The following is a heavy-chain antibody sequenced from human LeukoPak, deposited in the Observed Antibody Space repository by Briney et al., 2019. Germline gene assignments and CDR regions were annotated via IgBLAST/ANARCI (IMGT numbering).Heavy chain of an antibody. CDR1: GYTFTGYY. J-gene: IGHJ4*02. Sequence: ASVKVSCKASGYTFTGYYMHWVRQAPGQGLEWMGWINPNSGGTNYAQKFQGRVTMTRDTSISTAYMELSRLRSDDTAVYYCARVVIAARPFDYWGQGTLVTVSS. D-gene: IGHD6-6*01. V-gene: IGHV1-2*02. CDR3: ARVVIAARPFDY. CDR2: INPNSGGT.